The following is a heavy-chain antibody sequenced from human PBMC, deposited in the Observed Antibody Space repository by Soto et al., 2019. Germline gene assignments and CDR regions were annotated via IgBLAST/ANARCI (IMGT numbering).Heavy chain of an antibody. CDR1: GFAFSDSA. CDR2: IKDKGNNYAI. CDR3: TRHRIIWANHMTAAVSNDGFDI. V-gene: IGHV3-73*01. D-gene: IGHD2-21*02. Sequence: EVQLVESGGGLVQPGGSLKLSCVASGFAFSDSAIHWVRQSSGKGLEWVGGIKDKGNNYAIAYAASVTGRFTVSRDDSKNTAYLQINSLKIEDTAIYFCTRHRIIWANHMTAAVSNDGFDIWGQGTMVTVSS. J-gene: IGHJ3*02.